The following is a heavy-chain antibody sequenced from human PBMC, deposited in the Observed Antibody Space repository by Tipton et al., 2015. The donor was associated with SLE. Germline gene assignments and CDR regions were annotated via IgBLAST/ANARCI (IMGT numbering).Heavy chain of an antibody. CDR1: GFTFDDYA. V-gene: IGHV3-9*01. CDR3: AKQLTVTTGFDY. CDR2: ITWNSGTI. D-gene: IGHD4-17*01. Sequence: SLRLSCAASGFTFDDYAMHWVREAPGKGLEWISSITWNSGTIDYADSVKGRFTISRDNAKNSLYLQMNSLRAEDTAVYYCAKQLTVTTGFDYWGQGTLVTVSS. J-gene: IGHJ4*02.